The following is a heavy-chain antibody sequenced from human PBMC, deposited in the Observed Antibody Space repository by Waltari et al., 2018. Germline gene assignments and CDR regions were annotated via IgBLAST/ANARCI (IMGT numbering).Heavy chain of an antibody. CDR2: ISYDGSNE. J-gene: IGHJ4*02. CDR1: GFNFTLFG. V-gene: IGHV3-30*02. Sequence: QVHLVESGGGVVPPGGALRLSCAAPGFNFTLFGMHWVRQAPGQGLEWVSFISYDGSNENYADSVKGRFTMSRDNSKKMLYVQMNNLRAEDSAVYYCVKGNEIDYWGQGTLVTVSS. D-gene: IGHD1-1*01. CDR3: VKGNEIDY.